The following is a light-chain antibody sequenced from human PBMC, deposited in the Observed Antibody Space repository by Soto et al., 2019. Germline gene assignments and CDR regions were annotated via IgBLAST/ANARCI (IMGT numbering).Light chain of an antibody. V-gene: IGKV1-12*01. CDR3: QQADSFPFT. CDR1: QDIGTW. J-gene: IGKJ3*01. CDR2: VAS. Sequence: DIQLTQSPYSVSASVGDRVTITCRASQDIGTWLAWYQQKQGKAPKLLIYVASNLQSGVPSRFSGAGSGTDFNLTITSLQPEDFATYHCQQADSFPFTFGPGTKVDFK.